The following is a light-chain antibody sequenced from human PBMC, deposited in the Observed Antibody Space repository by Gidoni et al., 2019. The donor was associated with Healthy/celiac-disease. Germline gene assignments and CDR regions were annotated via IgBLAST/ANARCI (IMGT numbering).Light chain of an antibody. J-gene: IGKJ2*01. CDR3: QQYGSSPYT. Sequence: EIVLTQSPGTLSLSPGERATLSCRASQSVSSSYLAWYQQKPGQALRLLIYGASSRATGIPDRFSGSGSGTDFTLTISRLEPEDFAVNYCQQYGSSPYTFGQGTKLEIK. CDR1: QSVSSSY. CDR2: GAS. V-gene: IGKV3-20*01.